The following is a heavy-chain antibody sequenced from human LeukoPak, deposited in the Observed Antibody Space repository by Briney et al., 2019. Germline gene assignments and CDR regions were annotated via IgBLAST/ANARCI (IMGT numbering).Heavy chain of an antibody. J-gene: IGHJ4*02. CDR1: GFTFSSYS. Sequence: PGGSLRLSCAASGFTFSSYSMNWVRQAPGKGLEWVSSISSSSSYIYYADSVRGRFTISRDNAKNSLYLQMSSLRAEDTAVYYCARDYTGGWNDYWGQGTLVTVSS. V-gene: IGHV3-21*01. D-gene: IGHD7-27*01. CDR3: ARDYTGGWNDY. CDR2: ISSSSSYI.